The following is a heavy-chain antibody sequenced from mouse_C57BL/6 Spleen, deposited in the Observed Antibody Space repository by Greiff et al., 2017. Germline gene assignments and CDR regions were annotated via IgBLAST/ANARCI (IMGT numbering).Heavy chain of an antibody. CDR2: IDPSDSYT. D-gene: IGHD1-1*01. CDR1: GYTFTSYW. V-gene: IGHV1-50*01. Sequence: QVQLKQPGAELVKPGASVKLSCKASGYTFTSYWMQWVKQRPGQGLEWIGEIDPSDSYTNYNQKFKGKATLTVDTSSSTAYMQLSSLTSEDSAVYYCAEGYGSSYRDYARDYWGQGTSVTVSS. J-gene: IGHJ4*01. CDR3: AEGYGSSYRDYARDY.